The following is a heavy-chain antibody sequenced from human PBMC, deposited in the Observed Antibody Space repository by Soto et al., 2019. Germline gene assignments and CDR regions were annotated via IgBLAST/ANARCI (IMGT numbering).Heavy chain of an antibody. J-gene: IGHJ4*02. CDR2: TSGSGGST. V-gene: IGHV3-23*01. CDR3: AKDSPPDD. Sequence: EVQLLESGGGLVQPGGSLRLSCAASGFSFSSYAMTWVRQAPGRGLEWVSGTSGSGGSTHYADFVKGRFTISRDNSKNTLYLQMNSLRAEDTAVYYCAKDSPPDDWGQGTLVTVSS. CDR1: GFSFSSYA.